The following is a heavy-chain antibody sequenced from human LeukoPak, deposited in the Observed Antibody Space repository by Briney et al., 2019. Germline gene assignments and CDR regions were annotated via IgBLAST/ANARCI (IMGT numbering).Heavy chain of an antibody. CDR3: AKGSSSSRPYYFDY. CDR2: LTASGGDT. CDR1: GFTFSNYA. Sequence: GGSLRLSCAASGFTFSNYAMAWVRQAPGRGLEWFSALTASGGDTYHADSVKGRFTISRDNSENTLCLQMNNLRVEDTALYYCAKGSSSSRPYYFDYWGQGTLVTVSS. J-gene: IGHJ4*02. D-gene: IGHD6-6*01. V-gene: IGHV3-23*01.